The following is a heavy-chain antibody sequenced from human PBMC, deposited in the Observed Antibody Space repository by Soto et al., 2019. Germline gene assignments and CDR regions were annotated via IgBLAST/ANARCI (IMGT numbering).Heavy chain of an antibody. CDR3: ARDPHQTYYYGSGSSGYFDC. CDR1: GGSISSGDYY. Sequence: SETLSLTCTVSGGSISSGDYYWSWIRQPPGKGLEWIGYIYYSGSTYYNPSLKSRVTISVDTSKNQFSLKLSSVTAADTAVYYCARDPHQTYYYGSGSSGYFDCWGQGTLVTVSS. J-gene: IGHJ4*02. CDR2: IYYSGST. D-gene: IGHD3-10*01. V-gene: IGHV4-30-4*01.